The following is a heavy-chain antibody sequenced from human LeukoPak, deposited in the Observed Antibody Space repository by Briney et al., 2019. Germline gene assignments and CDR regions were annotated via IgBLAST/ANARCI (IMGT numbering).Heavy chain of an antibody. Sequence: GGSLRLSCAASGFTFSRYAMHWVCEAPGKGLEWGAVISYDVSNKYYADSVKGRFTISRDNSKNTPYLQMNSLRAEDTAVYYCARERVVEVVVVPAEFWFDPWGQGTLVTVSS. D-gene: IGHD2-2*01. J-gene: IGHJ5*02. CDR3: ARERVVEVVVVPAEFWFDP. V-gene: IGHV3-30-3*01. CDR1: GFTFSRYA. CDR2: ISYDVSNK.